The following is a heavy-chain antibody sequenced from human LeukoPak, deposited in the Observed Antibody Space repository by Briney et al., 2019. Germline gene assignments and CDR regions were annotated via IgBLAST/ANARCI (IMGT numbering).Heavy chain of an antibody. V-gene: IGHV1-69*06. CDR1: GGTFSSYA. CDR2: IIPIFGPA. Sequence: TSVKVSCKASGGTFSSYAISWVRQAPGQGLEWMGGIIPIFGPANYAQKFQGRVTITADKSTSTAYMELSSLRSEDTAVYYCARGYYYGSGSLFAFDIWGQGTMVTVSS. D-gene: IGHD3-10*01. J-gene: IGHJ3*02. CDR3: ARGYYYGSGSLFAFDI.